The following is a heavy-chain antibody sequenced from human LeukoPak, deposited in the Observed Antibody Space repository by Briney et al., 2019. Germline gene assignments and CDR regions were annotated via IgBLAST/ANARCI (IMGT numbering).Heavy chain of an antibody. Sequence: GASVKVSCKASGYTFTNYGLSWVRQAPGQGLEWMGWINIYNDNTNYAQKLQGRVTMTTDTSTSTACMELRNLTSDDTAMYYCARTSGYGSSWHSYWGQGTLVTASS. CDR1: GYTFTNYG. V-gene: IGHV1-18*01. J-gene: IGHJ4*02. CDR3: ARTSGYGSSWHSY. CDR2: INIYNDNT. D-gene: IGHD6-13*01.